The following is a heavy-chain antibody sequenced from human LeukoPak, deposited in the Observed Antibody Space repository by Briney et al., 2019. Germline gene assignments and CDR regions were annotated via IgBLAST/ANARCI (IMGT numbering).Heavy chain of an antibody. V-gene: IGHV1-2*02. D-gene: IGHD1-26*01. J-gene: IGHJ4*02. CDR1: GYTFSGYY. Sequence: ASVKVSCKASGYTFSGYYIHWVRQAPGQGLEWMGWINPDIGDTHYAQKFQGRVTMTRDTSISTAYMDLTSLRSNDTAVYYCARAVLVGATFSIAYWGQGTLVTVSS. CDR2: INPDIGDT. CDR3: ARAVLVGATFSIAY.